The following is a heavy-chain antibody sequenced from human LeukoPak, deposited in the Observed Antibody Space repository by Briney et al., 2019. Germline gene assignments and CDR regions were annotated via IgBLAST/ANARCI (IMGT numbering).Heavy chain of an antibody. D-gene: IGHD3-10*01. CDR1: GFTFSSYS. J-gene: IGHJ5*02. CDR3: AIAEVSSVRWFGELLRNNWFDP. V-gene: IGHV3-33*01. CDR2: IWYDGSNK. Sequence: AGGSLRLSCAASGFTFSSYSMHWVRQAPGKGLEWVSVIWYDGSNKYYADSVKGRFTISRDNSKNTLYLQMNSLRAEDTAVYYCAIAEVSSVRWFGELLRNNWFDPWGQGTLVTVSS.